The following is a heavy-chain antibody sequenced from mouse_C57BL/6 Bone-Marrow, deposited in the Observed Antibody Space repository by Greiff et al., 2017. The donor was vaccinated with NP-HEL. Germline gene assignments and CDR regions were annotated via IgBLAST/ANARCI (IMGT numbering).Heavy chain of an antibody. CDR1: GYAFTNYL. Sequence: QVQLQQSGAELVRPGTSVKVSCKASGYAFTNYLIEWVKQRPGQGLEWIGVINPGSGGTNYNEKFKGKATLTADKSSSTAYMQLSSLTSEDSAVYFCAIPYYGLDYWGQGTTLTVSS. V-gene: IGHV1-54*01. CDR2: INPGSGGT. D-gene: IGHD2-10*01. J-gene: IGHJ2*01. CDR3: AIPYYGLDY.